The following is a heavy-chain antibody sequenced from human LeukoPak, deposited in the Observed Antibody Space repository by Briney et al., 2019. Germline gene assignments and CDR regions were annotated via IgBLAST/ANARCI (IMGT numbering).Heavy chain of an antibody. J-gene: IGHJ4*02. V-gene: IGHV3-20*04. CDR2: INWNGGST. CDR3: AKDDAWLRFGE. CDR1: GFTFDDYG. Sequence: GGSLRLSCAASGFTFDDYGMSWVRQAPGKGLEWVSGINWNGGSTGYADSVKGRFTISRDNSKNTLYLEVISLTAEDTAVYYCAKDDAWLRFGEWSQGTLVTVSS. D-gene: IGHD3-10*01.